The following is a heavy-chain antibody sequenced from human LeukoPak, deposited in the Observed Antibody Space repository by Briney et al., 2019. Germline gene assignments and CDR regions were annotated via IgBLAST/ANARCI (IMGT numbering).Heavy chain of an antibody. CDR2: ILDTGST. D-gene: IGHD3-9*01. Sequence: PSETLSLTCAVYGGSFSDHYWSWIRKPPGKGLEWIGDILDTGSTNYNPSLKSRVTISVDTSKNQFSLKLSSVTAADTAVYYCARGSTQYYDILTGYPEPYFDYWGQGTLVTVSS. V-gene: IGHV4-34*01. CDR1: GGSFSDHY. CDR3: ARGSTQYYDILTGYPEPYFDY. J-gene: IGHJ4*02.